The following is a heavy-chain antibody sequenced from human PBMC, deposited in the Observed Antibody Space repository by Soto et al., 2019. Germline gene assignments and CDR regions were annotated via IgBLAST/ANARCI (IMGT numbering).Heavy chain of an antibody. CDR2: MNPNSGDT. D-gene: IGHD3-3*01. CDR3: ARDGVGTIDFDY. J-gene: IGHJ4*02. CDR1: GYTLTGYD. V-gene: IGHV1-8*01. Sequence: ASVPGSCKASGYTLTGYDVGWVRQATGQGLEWMGWMNPNSGDTGYAQKFQGRVTMTRNTSISTAYMELSSLRSEDTAVYYCARDGVGTIDFDYWGQGTLVTVSS.